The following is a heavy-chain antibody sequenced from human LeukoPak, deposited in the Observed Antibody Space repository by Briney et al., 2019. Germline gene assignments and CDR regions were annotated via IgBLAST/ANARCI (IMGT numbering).Heavy chain of an antibody. CDR3: AKSYYYDSSGQTPGAFDI. CDR2: ISGSGGST. CDR1: GFTFSSYA. J-gene: IGHJ3*02. V-gene: IGHV3-23*01. D-gene: IGHD3-22*01. Sequence: PGGSLRLSCAASGFTFSSYAMSWVRQAPGKGLEWVSAISGSGGSTYYADSVKGRFTISRDNSKNTLYLQMNSLRAEDTAVYYCAKSYYYDSSGQTPGAFDIWGQGTMVTVSS.